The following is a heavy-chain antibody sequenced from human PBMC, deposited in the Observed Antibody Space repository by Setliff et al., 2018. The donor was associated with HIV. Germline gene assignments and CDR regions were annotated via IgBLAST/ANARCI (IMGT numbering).Heavy chain of an antibody. J-gene: IGHJ5*02. D-gene: IGHD3-3*01. CDR1: GGSFYTYA. CDR3: ARGPKKGVDILPPDS. Sequence: SVKVSCKASGGSFYTYAFTWVRQAPGQGLEWVGGIVPVFRTVNYAQKLQGRVTITADESTSTSYMGLNSLTSDDTAVYYCARGPKKGVDILPPDSWGQGTLVTVSS. CDR2: IVPVFRTV. V-gene: IGHV1-69*13.